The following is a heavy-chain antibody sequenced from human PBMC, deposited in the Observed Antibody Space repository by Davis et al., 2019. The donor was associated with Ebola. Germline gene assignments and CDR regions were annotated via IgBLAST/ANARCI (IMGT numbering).Heavy chain of an antibody. CDR3: ARDLRYDSSGYDYYFYTDV. Sequence: PSETLSPTCTVSGGSISRGGSYWSWVRQIPGKGLEWIGYIYYSGSTYYKPSLKSRVTISLDTSKNQFSLNLYSVTAADTAVYYCARDLRYDSSGYDYYFYTDVWGQGTTVTVSS. CDR1: GGSISRGGSY. J-gene: IGHJ6*03. D-gene: IGHD3-22*01. V-gene: IGHV4-31*03. CDR2: IYYSGST.